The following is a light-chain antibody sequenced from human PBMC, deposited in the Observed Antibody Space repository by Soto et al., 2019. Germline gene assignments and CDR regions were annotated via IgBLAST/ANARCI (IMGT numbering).Light chain of an antibody. CDR2: GAS. CDR3: QQYNNWPPYT. V-gene: IGKV3-15*01. J-gene: IGKJ2*01. Sequence: EIVMTQSPATLSVSPGERVTLSCRASQSVSSNLAWYQQKPGQAPRLLIYGASTRATGIPARFSGSGSGTEFTLTISSPQSEDFAVYYCQQYNNWPPYTFGQGTKLEIK. CDR1: QSVSSN.